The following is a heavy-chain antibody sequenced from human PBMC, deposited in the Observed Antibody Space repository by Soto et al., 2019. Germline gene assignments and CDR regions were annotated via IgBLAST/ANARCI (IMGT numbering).Heavy chain of an antibody. CDR2: IHSDGSST. V-gene: IGHV3-74*01. J-gene: IGHJ3*01. CDR1: GFTFSYYG. D-gene: IGHD2-21*02. CDR3: ARGDSGASAL. Sequence: VGSLRLSCAASGFTFSYYGIHWVRQAPGQGLGWVSRIHSDGSSTTYADSVKGRFTISRDNAKNTLYLQMNSLRAEDTGVYYCARGDSGASALWGKGTMVPVS.